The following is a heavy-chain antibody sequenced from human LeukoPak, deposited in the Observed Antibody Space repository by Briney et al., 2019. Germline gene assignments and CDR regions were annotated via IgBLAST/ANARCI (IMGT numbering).Heavy chain of an antibody. CDR3: ARAEVLYYYMDV. D-gene: IGHD1-1*01. CDR2: IIPIFGTA. J-gene: IGHJ6*03. Sequence: ASVKVSCKASGGTFSSYAISWVRQAPGQGLEWMGGIIPIFGTANYAQKFQGRVTITADESTSTAYMELSSLRSEDTAVYYCARAEVLYYYMDVWGKGTTVTVSS. CDR1: GGTFSSYA. V-gene: IGHV1-69*01.